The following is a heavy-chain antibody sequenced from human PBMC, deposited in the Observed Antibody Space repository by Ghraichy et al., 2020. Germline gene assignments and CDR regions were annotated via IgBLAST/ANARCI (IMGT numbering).Heavy chain of an antibody. Sequence: SETLSPTCTVSGGSVSSGSYYWSWIRQPPGKGLEWIGYIYYSGSTNYNPSLKSRVTISVDTSKNQFSLKLSSVSAADTAVYYCAIVATTSFDYWGQGTLVTVSS. V-gene: IGHV4-61*01. CDR2: IYYSGST. CDR3: AIVATTSFDY. J-gene: IGHJ4*02. CDR1: GGSVSSGSYY. D-gene: IGHD5-12*01.